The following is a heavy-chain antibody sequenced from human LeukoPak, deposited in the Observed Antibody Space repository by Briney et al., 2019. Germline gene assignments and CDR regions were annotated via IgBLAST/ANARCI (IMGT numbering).Heavy chain of an antibody. D-gene: IGHD3-9*01. CDR3: ARDPSTLYYDILTGYSPLYFDY. Sequence: GGSLRLSCAASGFTVSSNYMRWVRQAPGKGLEWVSVIYSGGSTYYADSVKGRFTISRDNSKNTLYLQMNSLRAEDTAVYYCARDPSTLYYDILTGYSPLYFDYWGQGTLVTVSS. CDR2: IYSGGST. CDR1: GFTVSSNY. J-gene: IGHJ4*02. V-gene: IGHV3-66*02.